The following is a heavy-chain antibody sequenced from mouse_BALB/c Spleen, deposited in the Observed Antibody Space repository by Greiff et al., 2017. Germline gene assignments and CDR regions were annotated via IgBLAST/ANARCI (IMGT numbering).Heavy chain of an antibody. V-gene: IGHV5-4*02. Sequence: EVKLVESGGGLVKPGGSLKLSCAASGFTFSDYYMYWVGQTPEKRLEWVATISDGGSYTYYPDSVKGRFTISRDNAKNNLYLQMSSLKSEDTAMYYCARDDDGYHEGFAYWGQGTLVTVSA. CDR2: ISDGGSYT. CDR3: ARDDDGYHEGFAY. J-gene: IGHJ3*01. CDR1: GFTFSDYY. D-gene: IGHD2-3*01.